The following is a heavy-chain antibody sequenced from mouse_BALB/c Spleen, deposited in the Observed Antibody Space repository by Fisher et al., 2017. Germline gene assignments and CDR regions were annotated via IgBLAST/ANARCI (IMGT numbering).Heavy chain of an antibody. V-gene: IGHV1-50*01. CDR3: ARFAHYYAMDY. J-gene: IGHJ4*01. Sequence: KFKGKATLTVDTSSSTAYLQLSSLTSEDSAVYYCARFAHYYAMDYWGQGTSVTVSS.